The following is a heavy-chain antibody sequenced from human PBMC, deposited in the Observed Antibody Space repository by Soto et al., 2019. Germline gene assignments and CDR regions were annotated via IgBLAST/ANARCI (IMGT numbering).Heavy chain of an antibody. CDR3: AKDPRTRPYYYDSSGYYYGPYDAFDI. CDR1: GFTFSSYA. D-gene: IGHD3-22*01. CDR2: ISGSGGST. V-gene: IGHV3-23*01. Sequence: SLRLSCAASGFTFSSYAMSWVRQAPGKGLEWVSAISGSGGSTYYADSVKGRFTISRDNSKNTLYLQMNSLRAEDTAVYYCAKDPRTRPYYYDSSGYYYGPYDAFDIWGQGTMVTVSS. J-gene: IGHJ3*02.